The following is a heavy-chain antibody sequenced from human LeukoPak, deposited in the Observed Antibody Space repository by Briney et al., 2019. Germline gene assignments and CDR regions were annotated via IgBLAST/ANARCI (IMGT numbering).Heavy chain of an antibody. CDR1: GYTFTSYA. J-gene: IGHJ4*02. Sequence: ASVKVSCKASGYTFTSYAMHWVRQAPGQRLEWMGWINAGNGNTKYSQKFQGRVTMTRDTSTSTVYMELSSLRSEDTAVYYCARDPTEKHPYYFDYWGQGTLVTVSS. V-gene: IGHV1-3*01. CDR3: ARDPTEKHPYYFDY. CDR2: INAGNGNT.